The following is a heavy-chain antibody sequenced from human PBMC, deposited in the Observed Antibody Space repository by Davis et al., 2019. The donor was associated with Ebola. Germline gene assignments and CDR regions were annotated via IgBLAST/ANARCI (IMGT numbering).Heavy chain of an antibody. Sequence: GGSLRLSCAASGFTFSSYWMSWVRQAPGKGLEWVANIKQDGSEKYYVDSVKGRFTISRDNAKNSLYLQMNSLRAEDTAVYYCVRDSRAVVPYYYGMDVWGQGTTVTVSS. D-gene: IGHD6-19*01. V-gene: IGHV3-7*01. J-gene: IGHJ6*02. CDR1: GFTFSSYW. CDR3: VRDSRAVVPYYYGMDV. CDR2: IKQDGSEK.